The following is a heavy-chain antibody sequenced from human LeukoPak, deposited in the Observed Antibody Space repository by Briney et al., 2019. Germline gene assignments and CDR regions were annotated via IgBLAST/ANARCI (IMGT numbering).Heavy chain of an antibody. CDR1: GFTFSSYE. J-gene: IGHJ4*02. Sequence: GGSLRLSCAASGFTFSSYEMHWVRQVPGKGLEWVSYISSGGSTIYYADSVKGQFTISRDNAKNSLYLQMNSLRAEDTAVYYCARDTDYGGPFDYWGQGTLVTVSS. V-gene: IGHV3-48*03. CDR2: ISSGGSTI. CDR3: ARDTDYGGPFDY. D-gene: IGHD4-23*01.